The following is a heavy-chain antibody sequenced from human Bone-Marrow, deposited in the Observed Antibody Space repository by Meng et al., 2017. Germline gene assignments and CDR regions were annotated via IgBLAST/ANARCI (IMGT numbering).Heavy chain of an antibody. CDR3: ARGGVRGGIDY. CDR2: INHSGST. J-gene: IGHJ4*02. Sequence: VPLQHGGAGLFKPPETLSLTCAVYGGSFSGYYWSWIRQPPGKGLELSGEINHSGSTNYNPSLKSRVTISVDTSKNQFSLKLSSVTAADTAVYYCARGGVRGGIDYWGQGTLVTVSS. CDR1: GGSFSGYY. V-gene: IGHV4-34*01. D-gene: IGHD3-10*01.